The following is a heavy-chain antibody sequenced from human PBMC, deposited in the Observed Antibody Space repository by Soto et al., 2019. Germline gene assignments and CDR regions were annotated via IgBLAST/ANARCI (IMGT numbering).Heavy chain of an antibody. J-gene: IGHJ5*02. V-gene: IGHV4-59*05. CDR3: ASHRYNYGYFDWFDP. D-gene: IGHD5-18*01. CDR2: MYYSGNT. Sequence: SEPLSLTCNVPGRSISNYSWNWLRQPPGKGLEWIGSMYYSGNTYYNPSLKSRVAISRDTSKSQLSLELGFVTDADTAVYYCASHRYNYGYFDWFDPWGQGTLVTVSS. CDR1: GRSISNYS.